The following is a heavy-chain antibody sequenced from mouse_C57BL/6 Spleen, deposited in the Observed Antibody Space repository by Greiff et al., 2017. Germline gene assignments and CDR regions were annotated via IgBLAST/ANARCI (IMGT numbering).Heavy chain of an antibody. CDR3: ARTDYYGSSYEGFAY. CDR1: GYSFTDYN. V-gene: IGHV1-39*01. Sequence: EVQLQQSGPELVKPGASVKISCKASGYSFTDYNMNWVKQSNGKSLEWIGVINPNYGTTSYNQKFKGKATLTVDQSSSTAYMQLNSLTSEDSAVYYCARTDYYGSSYEGFAYWGQGTLVTVSA. J-gene: IGHJ3*01. CDR2: INPNYGTT. D-gene: IGHD1-1*01.